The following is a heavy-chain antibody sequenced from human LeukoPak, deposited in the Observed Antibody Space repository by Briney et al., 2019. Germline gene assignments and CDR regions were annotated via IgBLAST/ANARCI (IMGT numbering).Heavy chain of an antibody. J-gene: IGHJ6*02. CDR2: ISWNSGSI. V-gene: IGHV3-9*01. CDR1: GFTFDDYA. CDR3: VRGYYYYGMDV. Sequence: GRSLRLSCAASGFTFDDYAMHWVRQAPGKGLEWVSGISWNSGSIGYADSVKGRFTISRDNAKNSLYLQMNSLRAEDTALYYCVRGYYYYGMDVWGQGTMVTVSS.